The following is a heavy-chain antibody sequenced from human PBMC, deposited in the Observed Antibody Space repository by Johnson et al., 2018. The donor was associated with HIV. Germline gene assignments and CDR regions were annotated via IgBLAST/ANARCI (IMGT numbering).Heavy chain of an antibody. CDR3: ARDRVPAAIGLAYRGAFDI. V-gene: IGHV3-64*01. CDR1: GFSFSSFS. CDR2: TSSNGDRT. J-gene: IGHJ3*02. D-gene: IGHD2-2*02. Sequence: EVQLVESGGGLVQPGGSLRLSCAASGFSFSSFSMHWVRQAPGKGLEYVSTTSSNGDRTYYANSVKGRFIISRDNSKNTLYLQMNSLRAEDTAVYYCARDRVPAAIGLAYRGAFDIWGQGTMVTVSS.